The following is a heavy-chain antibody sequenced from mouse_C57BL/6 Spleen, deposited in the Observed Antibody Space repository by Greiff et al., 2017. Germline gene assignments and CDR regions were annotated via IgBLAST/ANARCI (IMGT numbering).Heavy chain of an antibody. CDR3: AAWPRDRFAY. Sequence: EVHLVESGPGLVKPSQSLSLTCSVTGYSITSGYYWNWIRQFPGNKLEWMGYISYDGSNNYNPSLKNRISITRDTSKNQFFLKLNSVTTEDTATYYCAAWPRDRFAYWGQGTLVTVSA. CDR2: ISYDGSN. D-gene: IGHD3-3*01. V-gene: IGHV3-6*01. J-gene: IGHJ3*01. CDR1: GYSITSGYY.